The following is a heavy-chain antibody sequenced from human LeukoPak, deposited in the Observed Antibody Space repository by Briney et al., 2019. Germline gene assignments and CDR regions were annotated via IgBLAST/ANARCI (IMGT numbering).Heavy chain of an antibody. Sequence: RGSPRLSPEPSGFTSSNYWMSWVRQAPGKGVEWVANINHEGRQKRDVDSVKGRFTISRDNTKNSLYLQMYSLRAEDTAVYYCARRSSPGSVDYWGQGTLVTVSS. CDR1: GFTSSNYW. V-gene: IGHV3-7*01. D-gene: IGHD6-25*01. CDR2: INHEGRQK. J-gene: IGHJ4*02. CDR3: ARRSSPGSVDY.